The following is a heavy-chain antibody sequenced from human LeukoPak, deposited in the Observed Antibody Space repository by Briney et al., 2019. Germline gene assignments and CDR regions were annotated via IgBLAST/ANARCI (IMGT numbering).Heavy chain of an antibody. V-gene: IGHV1-3*03. CDR2: INAGNGNT. CDR3: ARGGIQLWLRLAFDI. J-gene: IGHJ3*02. Sequence: ASVKVSCKASGYTFTSYAMHWVRQAPGQRLEWMGWINAGNGNTKYSQEFQGRVTITRDTSASTAYMELSSLRSEDMAVYYCARGGIQLWLRLAFDIWGQGTMVTVSS. CDR1: GYTFTSYA. D-gene: IGHD5-18*01.